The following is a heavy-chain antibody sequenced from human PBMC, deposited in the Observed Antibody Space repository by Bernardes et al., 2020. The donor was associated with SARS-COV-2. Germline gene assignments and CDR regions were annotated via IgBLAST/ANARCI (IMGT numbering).Heavy chain of an antibody. D-gene: IGHD6-13*01. Sequence: GGSLRLSCAASGFTFSSYAMNWVRQAPGKGREWVSVISGSGGSTYYADFVKGRFTISRDNSKNTLYLRMNSLRAEDTAVYYCAKGAEQQLVRVHFDYWGQGILVTVSS. CDR1: GFTFSSYA. V-gene: IGHV3-23*01. CDR2: ISGSGGST. CDR3: AKGAEQQLVRVHFDY. J-gene: IGHJ4*02.